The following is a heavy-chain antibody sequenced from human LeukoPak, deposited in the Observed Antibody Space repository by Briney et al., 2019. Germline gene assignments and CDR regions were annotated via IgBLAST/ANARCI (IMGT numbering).Heavy chain of an antibody. J-gene: IGHJ4*02. CDR3: ATKRGYSYGLDY. CDR1: GFTISSNY. CDR2: IYSGGTT. Sequence: AGSLRLSCAASGFTISSNYMNWVRQAPGKGLEWVSVIYSGGTTYYADSVKGQFTISRDNSKNTLYLQMNSLRAEDTAVYYCATKRGYSYGLDYWGQGTLVTVSS. D-gene: IGHD5-18*01. V-gene: IGHV3-53*01.